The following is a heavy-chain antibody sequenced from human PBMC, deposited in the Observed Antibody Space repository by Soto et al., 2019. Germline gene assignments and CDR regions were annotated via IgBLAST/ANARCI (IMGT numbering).Heavy chain of an antibody. CDR3: ARDALVTTSQYYSYYGMDV. V-gene: IGHV1-69*04. J-gene: IGHJ6*02. CDR2: ITPILDLA. CDR1: GGTFRNFA. Sequence: QVQLVQSGAEVKKPGSSVKVSCKASGGTFRNFAISWVRQAPGQGLEWMGRITPILDLANYAQKFQARVTITADXSXXXAXLELSSLRSEDTAVYYCARDALVTTSQYYSYYGMDVWGQGTTVTVSS. D-gene: IGHD2-21*02.